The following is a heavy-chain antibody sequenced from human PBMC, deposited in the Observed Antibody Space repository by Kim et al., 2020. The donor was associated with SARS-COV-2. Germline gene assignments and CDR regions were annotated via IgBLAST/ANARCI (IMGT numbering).Heavy chain of an antibody. V-gene: IGHV4-61*02. CDR1: GGSISSGSYY. CDR2: IYTSGST. D-gene: IGHD2-21*02. Sequence: SETLSLTCTVSGGSISSGSYYWSWIRQPAGKGLEWIGRIYTSGSTNYNPSLKSRVTISVDTSKNQFSLKLSSVTAADTAVYYCATASRVVTAYYYYYYYGMDVWGQGTTVTVSS. CDR3: ATASRVVTAYYYYYYYGMDV. J-gene: IGHJ6*02.